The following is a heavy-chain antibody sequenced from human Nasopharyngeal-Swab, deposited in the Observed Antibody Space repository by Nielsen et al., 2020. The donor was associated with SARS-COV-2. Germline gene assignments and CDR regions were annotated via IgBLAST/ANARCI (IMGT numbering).Heavy chain of an antibody. D-gene: IGHD3-22*01. Sequence: WVRQAPGQGLEWMGIINPSGGSTSYAQKFQGRVTMTRDTSTSTAYMELSSLRSEDTAVYYCARGLGDSSGYYDYWGQGTLVTVSS. V-gene: IGHV1-46*01. J-gene: IGHJ4*02. CDR3: ARGLGDSSGYYDY. CDR2: INPSGGST.